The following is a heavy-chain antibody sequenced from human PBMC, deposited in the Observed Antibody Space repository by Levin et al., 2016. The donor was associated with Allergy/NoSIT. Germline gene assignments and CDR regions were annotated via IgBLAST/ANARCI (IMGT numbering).Heavy chain of an antibody. Sequence: GSLRLSCTVSGYSITSGYYWGWIRQPPGKGLEWIGSIDHGGSTSYNPSLKSRVTISVDTSKNQFSLKLSSVTAADTAVYYCARVQYCSGGSCWSNAFDIWGQGTMVPVSS. D-gene: IGHD2-15*01. CDR2: IDHGGST. CDR3: ARVQYCSGGSCWSNAFDI. CDR1: GYSITSGYY. V-gene: IGHV4-38-2*02. J-gene: IGHJ3*02.